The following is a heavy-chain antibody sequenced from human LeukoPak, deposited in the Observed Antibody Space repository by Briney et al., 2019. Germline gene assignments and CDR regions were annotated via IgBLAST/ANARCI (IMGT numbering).Heavy chain of an antibody. CDR1: GFTFSYYA. Sequence: PGGSLRLSCAASGFTFSYYAMNWVRQAPGKGLEWVSAVSGSGGSTYYADSVKGRFTISRDNSKNTLYLQMNSLRAEDTAVYYCAKARAGAGTFWLDYWGQGTLVTVSS. CDR2: VSGSGGST. CDR3: AKARAGAGTFWLDY. J-gene: IGHJ4*02. D-gene: IGHD6-13*01. V-gene: IGHV3-23*01.